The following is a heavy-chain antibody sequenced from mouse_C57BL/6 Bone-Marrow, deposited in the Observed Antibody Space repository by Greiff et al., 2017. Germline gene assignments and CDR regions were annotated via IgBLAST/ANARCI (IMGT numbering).Heavy chain of an antibody. V-gene: IGHV1-63*01. Sequence: QVQLQQSGAELVRPGTSVKMSCKASGYTFTNYWIGWAKQRPGHGLEWIGDIYPGGGYTNYNEKVKGKATLTADKSSSTTYMQFSSLTSEDSAIYYCARLGVSYYAMDYWGQGTSVTVSS. CDR3: ARLGVSYYAMDY. J-gene: IGHJ4*01. CDR2: IYPGGGYT. CDR1: GYTFTNYW.